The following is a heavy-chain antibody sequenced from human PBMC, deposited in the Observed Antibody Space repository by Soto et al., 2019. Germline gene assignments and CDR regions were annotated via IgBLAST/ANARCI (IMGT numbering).Heavy chain of an antibody. J-gene: IGHJ4*02. CDR1: GFTFSSYG. D-gene: IGHD1-26*01. Sequence: QVQLVESGGGVVQPGRSLRLSCAASGFTFSSYGMHWVRQAPGKGLEWVAVISYDGSNKYYADSVKGRFTISRDNSKNSLYMKMNSLGAVDAGLYYCAKGGYSGSSFDSWCQGALVTVSS. V-gene: IGHV3-30*18. CDR3: AKGGYSGSSFDS. CDR2: ISYDGSNK.